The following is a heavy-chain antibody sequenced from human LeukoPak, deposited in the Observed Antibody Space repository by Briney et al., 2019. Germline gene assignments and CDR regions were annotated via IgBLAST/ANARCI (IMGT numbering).Heavy chain of an antibody. CDR3: AKSSEDKFDFWSGSYTTYYYYYMDV. CDR1: GFTLSSYA. CDR2: IGGSGGST. Sequence: GGPLRLSCTASGFTLSSYAMSWVRQAPGKGLEWVSTIGGSGGSTYYADSVKGRFAISTDNSKNRLYLQMNSLRAEDTALYYCAKSSEDKFDFWSGSYTTYYYYYMDVWGKGATVTVSS. V-gene: IGHV3-23*01. D-gene: IGHD3-3*01. J-gene: IGHJ6*03.